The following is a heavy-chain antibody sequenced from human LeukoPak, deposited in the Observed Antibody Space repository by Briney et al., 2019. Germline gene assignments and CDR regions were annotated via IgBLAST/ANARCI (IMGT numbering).Heavy chain of an antibody. J-gene: IGHJ4*02. CDR1: GGSISSYY. CDR3: ARRDISTGWSFDY. Sequence: SETLSLTCTVSGGSISSYYWNWIRQPPGKGLEWIGYIFYSGSTNYNPSLKSRVTISVDTSKNQFSLKLSSVTAADTALYYCARRDISTGWSFDYWGQGTLVTVSS. CDR2: IFYSGST. V-gene: IGHV4-59*01. D-gene: IGHD6-19*01.